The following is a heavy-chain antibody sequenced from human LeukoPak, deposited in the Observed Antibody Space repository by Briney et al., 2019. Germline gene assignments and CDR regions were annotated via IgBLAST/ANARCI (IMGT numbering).Heavy chain of an antibody. J-gene: IGHJ4*02. CDR2: LRYSGRSK. Sequence: PGGSLRLSCTASGFILSDSGFDWVRQAPGKGLEWVAFLRYSGRSKYYLDAVKGRFTISRDNSKNTVYLQMDSLRPEDTAVYYCAIGVNYAFDDWGQGTLVTVSS. CDR3: AIGVNYAFDD. CDR1: GFILSDSG. D-gene: IGHD1-7*01. V-gene: IGHV3-30*02.